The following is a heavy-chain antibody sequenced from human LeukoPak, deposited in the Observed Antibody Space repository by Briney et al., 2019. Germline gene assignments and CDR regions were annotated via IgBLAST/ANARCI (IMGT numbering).Heavy chain of an antibody. V-gene: IGHV4-34*01. CDR3: ARTHRYNWNGGVQNWFDP. J-gene: IGHJ5*02. Sequence: PSETLSLTCAVYGGSFSGYYWSWIRQPPGKGLEWIGEINHSGSTNYNPSLKSRVTISVDTSKNQFSLKLSSVTAADTAVYYCARTHRYNWNGGVQNWFDPWGQGTLVTVSS. CDR1: GGSFSGYY. CDR2: INHSGST. D-gene: IGHD1-1*01.